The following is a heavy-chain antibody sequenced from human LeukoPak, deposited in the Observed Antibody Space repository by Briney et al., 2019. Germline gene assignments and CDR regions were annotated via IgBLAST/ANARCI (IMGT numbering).Heavy chain of an antibody. CDR3: ARACGVLINGTGCFDY. CDR2: ISSSSSYI. CDR1: GFTFSSYS. J-gene: IGHJ4*02. D-gene: IGHD2-8*01. V-gene: IGHV3-21*01. Sequence: GGSLRLSCAASGFTFSSYSMNWVRQAPGKGLEWVSSISSSSSYIYYADSVKGRFTISRDNAKNSLYLQMNSLRAEDTAVYYCARACGVLINGTGCFDYWGQGTLATVSS.